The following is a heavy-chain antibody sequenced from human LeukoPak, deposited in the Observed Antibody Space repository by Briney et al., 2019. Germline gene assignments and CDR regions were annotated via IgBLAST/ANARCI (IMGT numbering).Heavy chain of an antibody. J-gene: IGHJ4*02. V-gene: IGHV4-31*03. Sequence: SETLSLTCTVSGGSISSGGYYWSWIRQHPGKGLEWIGYIYYSGSTYYNPSLKSRVTISVDTSKNQFSLKLSSVTAADTAVYYCARARRRDYDILTGPLVVFDCWGQGTLVTVSS. D-gene: IGHD3-9*01. CDR3: ARARRRDYDILTGPLVVFDC. CDR2: IYYSGST. CDR1: GGSISSGGYY.